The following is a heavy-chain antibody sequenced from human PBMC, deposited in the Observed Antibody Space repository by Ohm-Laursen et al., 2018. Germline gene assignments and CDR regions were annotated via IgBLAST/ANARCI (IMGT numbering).Heavy chain of an antibody. CDR1: GAAISSYY. V-gene: IGHV4-59*07. CDR3: ARFRDGYSPLDY. J-gene: IGHJ4*02. CDR2: IYYTGST. D-gene: IGHD5-24*01. Sequence: SDTLSLTCTVSGAAISSYYWSWIRQPPGKGLEWIGYIYYTGSTNYSPSLKSRVTISLDTSKTQFSLKLSSVTAADTAIYFCARFRDGYSPLDYWGQGTLVTVSS.